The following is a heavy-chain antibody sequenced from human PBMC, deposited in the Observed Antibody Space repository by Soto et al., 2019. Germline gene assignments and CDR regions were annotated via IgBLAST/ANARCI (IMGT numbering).Heavy chain of an antibody. D-gene: IGHD6-13*01. V-gene: IGHV1-18*01. CDR2: ISAYNGNT. CDR3: ARDAAAGLHDY. Sequence: QVQLVQSGAEVKKPGASVKVSCKASGYTFTSYGIIWVRQAPGQGLEWMGWISAYNGNTKYAQKFQVRGTMTTDTATSTAYMEVRSLSSDDTAVYYCARDAAAGLHDYWGQGTLVTVSS. J-gene: IGHJ4*02. CDR1: GYTFTSYG.